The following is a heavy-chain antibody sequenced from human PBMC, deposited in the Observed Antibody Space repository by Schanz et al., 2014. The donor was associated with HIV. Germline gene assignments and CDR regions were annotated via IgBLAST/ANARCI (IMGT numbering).Heavy chain of an antibody. V-gene: IGHV3-21*02. CDR3: AKDRNGYNQPIES. CDR1: GFSLSGYG. J-gene: IGHJ5*01. Sequence: EVQLVESGGGLVKPGGSLRLSCAASGFSLSGYGMNWVRQAPGKGLEYVATISGGGRDKYYADSVRGRVTISRDNPKNTLYLQIDSLRVEDTAMYYCAKDRNGYNQPIESWGHGTLVSVSS. CDR2: ISGGGRDK. D-gene: IGHD5-18*01.